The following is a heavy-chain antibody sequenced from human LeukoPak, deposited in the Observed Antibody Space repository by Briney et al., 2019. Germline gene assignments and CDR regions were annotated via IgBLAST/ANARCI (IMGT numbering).Heavy chain of an antibody. V-gene: IGHV4-59*01. J-gene: IGHJ4*02. CDR3: ARDTGTVVDY. D-gene: IGHD4-23*01. Sequence: SETLSLTCTLPGGSLSTYYRSWIRQPPRRGLEWIGYIYYNGSTNYNPSLKSRVTTSVDTSKNQFSLKLSSVTAADTAVYYCARDTGTVVDYWGQGTLVTVSS. CDR1: GGSLSTYY. CDR2: IYYNGST.